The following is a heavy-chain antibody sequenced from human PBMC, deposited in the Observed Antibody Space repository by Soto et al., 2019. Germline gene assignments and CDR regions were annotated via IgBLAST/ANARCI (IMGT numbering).Heavy chain of an antibody. Sequence: GGSLRLSCAASGFTVSSNYMSWVRQAPGKGLEWVSVIYSGGSTYYADSVKGRFTISRDNSKNTLYLQMNSLRAEDTAVYYCAIPNPQGLNLEWLFFDYWGQGTLVTVSS. CDR2: IYSGGST. D-gene: IGHD3-3*01. CDR3: AIPNPQGLNLEWLFFDY. CDR1: GFTVSSNY. J-gene: IGHJ4*02. V-gene: IGHV3-66*01.